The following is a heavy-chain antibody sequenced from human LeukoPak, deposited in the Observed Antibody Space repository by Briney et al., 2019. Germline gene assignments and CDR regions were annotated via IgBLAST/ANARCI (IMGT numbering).Heavy chain of an antibody. J-gene: IGHJ4*02. CDR3: AREEQQLVRLPYFDY. CDR1: GYTFNSYS. CDR2: INAGNGNT. Sequence: ASVKVSCKASGYTFNSYSIHWVRQAPGQRLEWMGWINAGNGNTKYSQKFQGRVTITRDTSASTAYMELSSLRSEDTAVYYCAREEQQLVRLPYFDYWGQGTLVTVSS. D-gene: IGHD6-13*01. V-gene: IGHV1-3*01.